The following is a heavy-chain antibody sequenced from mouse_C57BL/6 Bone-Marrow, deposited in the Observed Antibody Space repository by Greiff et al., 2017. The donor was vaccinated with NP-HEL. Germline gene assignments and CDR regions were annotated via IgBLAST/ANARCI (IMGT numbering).Heavy chain of an antibody. CDR2: IYPGDGDT. Sequence: QVQLQQSGPELVKHGASVKISCKASGYAFSSSWMNWVKQRPGKGLEWIGRIYPGDGDTNYNGKFTGKATLPADHSSSPAYMQLSSLTSEDSAVYFCAQIYYGNLYYVDDWGQGTTLTVSS. D-gene: IGHD2-1*01. J-gene: IGHJ2*01. CDR3: AQIYYGNLYYVDD. CDR1: GYAFSSSW. V-gene: IGHV1-82*01.